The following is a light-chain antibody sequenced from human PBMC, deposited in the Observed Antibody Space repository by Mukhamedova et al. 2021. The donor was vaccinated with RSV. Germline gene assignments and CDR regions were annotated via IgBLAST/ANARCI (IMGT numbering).Light chain of an antibody. CDR3: CSYAGSSTS. V-gene: IGLV2-23*02. CDR2: DVS. J-gene: IGLJ1*01. Sequence: GKAPKLMIYDVSKRPSGISNRFSGSKSGNTASLTISGLQAEDEADYYCCSYAGSSTSFGNGTKVTVL.